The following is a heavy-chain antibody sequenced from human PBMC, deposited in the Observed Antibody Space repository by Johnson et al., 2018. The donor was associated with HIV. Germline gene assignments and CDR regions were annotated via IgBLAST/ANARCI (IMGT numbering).Heavy chain of an antibody. V-gene: IGHV3-11*04. D-gene: IGHD4-23*01. J-gene: IGHJ3*02. Sequence: QVQLVESGGGLVKPGGSLRLSCAASGFTFSDYYMSWIRQAPGKGLEWVSYISMSGRTIYYADSVKGRFTISRDNAKNSLYLQMNSLRAEDTAVYYCAKVGATVITPRGEAFDIWGQGTMVTVSS. CDR2: ISMSGRTI. CDR1: GFTFSDYY. CDR3: AKVGATVITPRGEAFDI.